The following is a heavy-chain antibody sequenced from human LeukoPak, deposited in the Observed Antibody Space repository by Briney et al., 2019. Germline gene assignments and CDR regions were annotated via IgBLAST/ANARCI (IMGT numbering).Heavy chain of an antibody. J-gene: IGHJ6*03. V-gene: IGHV3-13*01. CDR2: IGTASDT. CDR1: GFTFSKFP. D-gene: IGHD1-1*01. CDR3: ARGPPRGKYYYMDV. Sequence: GRSLRLSCAASGFTFSKFPMHWVRQPTGQGLEWVSTIGTASDTYYPGSVEGRFTLSRDNAKNSLYLQMNSLTAGDTAVYYCARGPPRGKYYYMDVWGKGTTVTVSS.